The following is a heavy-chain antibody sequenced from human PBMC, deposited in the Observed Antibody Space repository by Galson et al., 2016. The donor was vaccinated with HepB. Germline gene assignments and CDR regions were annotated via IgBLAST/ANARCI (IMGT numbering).Heavy chain of an antibody. Sequence: SVKVSCKASGYSFTNYAIHWVRQAPGQRLEWMGRINSGNGNTKYSQKFQDRFTITRDTAASTAYMELNSLRSEDTAVYYCSRVGGVTIFGVDPHPLVRFDYWGQGALVTVSS. V-gene: IGHV1-3*01. J-gene: IGHJ4*02. CDR1: GYSFTNYA. D-gene: IGHD3-3*01. CDR2: INSGNGNT. CDR3: SRVGGVTIFGVDPHPLVRFDY.